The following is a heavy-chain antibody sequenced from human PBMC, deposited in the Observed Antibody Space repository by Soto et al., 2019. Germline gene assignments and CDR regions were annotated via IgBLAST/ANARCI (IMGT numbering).Heavy chain of an antibody. J-gene: IGHJ1*01. V-gene: IGHV4-39*02. D-gene: IGHD6-19*01. CDR1: GGSVSSSGNY. Sequence: PSETLSLTCTVSGGSVSSSGNYGGWIRQPPGKGLEWIGSIYYSGSTYYNPSLKSRVTTSVDTSKNQFSLKLSSVTAEDTAVYYCARDRIAVAGNPEYFQHWGQGTLVTVSS. CDR3: ARDRIAVAGNPEYFQH. CDR2: IYYSGST.